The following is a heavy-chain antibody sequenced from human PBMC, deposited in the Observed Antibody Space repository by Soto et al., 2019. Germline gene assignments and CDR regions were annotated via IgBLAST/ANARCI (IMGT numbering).Heavy chain of an antibody. V-gene: IGHV4-30-4*02. CDR1: GVSSSSGDYY. CDR2: IYYSGST. CDR3: ARRLEPRWVDY. J-gene: IGHJ4*02. D-gene: IGHD1-1*01. Sequence: SETLSVTCTVAGVSSSSGDYYWSWIRQPPGKGLEWIGYIYYSGSTYYDPSLKSRVTISVDTSKNQFSLKLSSVTAADTAVYYCARRLEPRWVDYWGQGTLVTVSS.